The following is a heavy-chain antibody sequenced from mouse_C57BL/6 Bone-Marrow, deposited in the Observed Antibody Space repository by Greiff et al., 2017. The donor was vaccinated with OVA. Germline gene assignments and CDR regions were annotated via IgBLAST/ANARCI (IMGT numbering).Heavy chain of an antibody. Sequence: VQLQQPGAELVMPGASVKLSCKASGYTFTSYWMHWVKQRPGQGLEWIGEIDPSDSYTNYNQQFKGKSTLTVDKSSSTAYMQLSSLTSEDSAVYYCARWNYGSSYWYFDVWGTGTTVTVSS. J-gene: IGHJ1*03. CDR3: ARWNYGSSYWYFDV. CDR2: IDPSDSYT. V-gene: IGHV1-69*01. D-gene: IGHD1-1*01. CDR1: GYTFTSYW.